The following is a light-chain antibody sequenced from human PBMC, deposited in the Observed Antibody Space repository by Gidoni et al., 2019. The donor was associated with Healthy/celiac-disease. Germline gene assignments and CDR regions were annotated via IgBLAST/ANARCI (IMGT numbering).Light chain of an antibody. CDR3: QQDGSSPPIT. V-gene: IGKV3-20*01. J-gene: IGKJ4*01. CDR1: QSVSSSY. Sequence: ELVLTQSPGTLSLSPGERATLSCRASQSVSSSYLAWYQQKPGQAPRLLIYGASSRATGIPDRFSGSGSGTDFTLTISRLEPEDFAVYYCQQDGSSPPITFGGGTKVEIK. CDR2: GAS.